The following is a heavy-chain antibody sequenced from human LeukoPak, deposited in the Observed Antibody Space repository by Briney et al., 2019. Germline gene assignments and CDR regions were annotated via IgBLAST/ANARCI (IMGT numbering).Heavy chain of an antibody. CDR2: IYTSGST. D-gene: IGHD1-7*01. J-gene: IGHJ2*01. CDR1: GGSISSYY. Sequence: SETLSLTCTVSGGSISSYYWSWIRQPAGKGLEWIGRIYTSGSTNYNPSLKSRVTMSVDTSKNQFSLKLSPVTAADTAVYYCAREGLELRPHYWYFDLWGRGTLVTVSS. CDR3: AREGLELRPHYWYFDL. V-gene: IGHV4-4*07.